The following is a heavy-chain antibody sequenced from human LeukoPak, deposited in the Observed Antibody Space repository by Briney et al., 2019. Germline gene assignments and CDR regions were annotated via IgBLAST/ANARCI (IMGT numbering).Heavy chain of an antibody. V-gene: IGHV4-30-2*01. CDR2: IFHSGST. Sequence: SQTLSLTCAVSGGSISSGDYSWSWIRQPPGKGLEWIGYIFHSGSTYYNPSLKSRVTISVDRSKNQFSLKLSSVTAADTAVYYCARELWFVNAPGSWFDPWGQWTLVTVSS. CDR3: ARELWFVNAPGSWFDP. J-gene: IGHJ5*02. CDR1: GGSISSGDYS. D-gene: IGHD3-10*01.